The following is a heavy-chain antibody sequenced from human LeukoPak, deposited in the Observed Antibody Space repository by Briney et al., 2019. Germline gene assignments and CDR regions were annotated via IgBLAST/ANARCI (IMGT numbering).Heavy chain of an antibody. CDR3: ARLPMIRGVTEYYFDY. CDR1: GGSISSSSYY. Sequence: SGTLSLTCTVSGGSISSSSYYWGWIRQPPGKGLEWIGSIYYSGSTYYNPSLKSRVTISVDTSKNQFSLDLYFVTAADTAVYYCARLPMIRGVTEYYFDYWGQGSLVTVSS. CDR2: IYYSGST. D-gene: IGHD3-10*01. V-gene: IGHV4-39*07. J-gene: IGHJ4*02.